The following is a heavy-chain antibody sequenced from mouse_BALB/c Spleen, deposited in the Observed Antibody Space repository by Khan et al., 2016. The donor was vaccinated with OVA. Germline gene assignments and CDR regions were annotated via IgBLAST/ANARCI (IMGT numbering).Heavy chain of an antibody. V-gene: IGHV1-7*01. J-gene: IGHJ3*01. Sequence: QVQLKQSGADLAKPGASVKMSCTASGYTFTTYWIHWIKQRPGKGLEWIGYINPSTGYTEYNKHFKEKATLTADESSSTAYMQLNSLTSADSAGYYCARRGLYGFFAYWGQGTLVTVSA. D-gene: IGHD2-10*02. CDR3: ARRGLYGFFAY. CDR2: INPSTGYT. CDR1: GYTFTTYW.